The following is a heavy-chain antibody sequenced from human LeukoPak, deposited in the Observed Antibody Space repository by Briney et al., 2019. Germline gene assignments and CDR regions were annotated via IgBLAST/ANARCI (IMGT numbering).Heavy chain of an antibody. Sequence: PGGSLRLSCAASGFTFSSYGMHWVRQTPGKGLEWLAVIGYDGSSKYYADSVKGRFTISRDNSKNTLYLQMNSLRAEDTAVYYCARDISYGGNPVDYWGQGTLVTVSS. CDR1: GFTFSSYG. D-gene: IGHD4-23*01. J-gene: IGHJ4*02. V-gene: IGHV3-33*01. CDR3: ARDISYGGNPVDY. CDR2: IGYDGSSK.